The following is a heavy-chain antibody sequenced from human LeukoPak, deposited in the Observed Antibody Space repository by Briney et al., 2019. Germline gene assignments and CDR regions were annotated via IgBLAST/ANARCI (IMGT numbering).Heavy chain of an antibody. V-gene: IGHV3-48*04. D-gene: IGHD2-2*01. Sequence: GGSLRLSCAASGVTVSGYSMTWVGQAPGKGLEWVSYISSSSSTIYYADSVKGRFTISRDNAKNSLYLQMNSLRAEDTAVYYCARDDIVVVPAAITPNDAFDIWGQGTMVTVSS. J-gene: IGHJ3*02. CDR1: GVTVSGYS. CDR2: ISSSSSTI. CDR3: ARDDIVVVPAAITPNDAFDI.